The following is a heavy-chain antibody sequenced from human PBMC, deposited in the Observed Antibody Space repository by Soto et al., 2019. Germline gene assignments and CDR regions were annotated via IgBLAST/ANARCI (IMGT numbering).Heavy chain of an antibody. CDR1: GFTFSSYC. J-gene: IGHJ4*02. CDR2: IKPDGSEK. Sequence: EVQLVESGGGVVKPGGSLRLSCAASGFTFSSYCMSWVRQAPGKGLEWVANIKPDGSEKYYVESVKGRFTISRDNAKNSLYLQMNSLRAEDTAVYYCARVLVAGTPHCEYWGQGTLVTVSS. CDR3: ARVLVAGTPHCEY. V-gene: IGHV3-7*01. D-gene: IGHD6-19*01.